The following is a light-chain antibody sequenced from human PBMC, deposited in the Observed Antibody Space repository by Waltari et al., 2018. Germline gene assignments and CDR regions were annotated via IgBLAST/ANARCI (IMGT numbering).Light chain of an antibody. J-gene: IGKJ3*01. CDR3: QQANSFPFT. V-gene: IGKV1-12*01. CDR2: GAS. Sequence: DIQMTQSPSSVSASVGDRVTITCRATQDVGSWLAWYQQKPGKAPRQLIYGASTLQSGVPSRFSGSGSGTEFTLTISSLQPEDFATYYCQQANSFPFTFGPGTKVDI. CDR1: QDVGSW.